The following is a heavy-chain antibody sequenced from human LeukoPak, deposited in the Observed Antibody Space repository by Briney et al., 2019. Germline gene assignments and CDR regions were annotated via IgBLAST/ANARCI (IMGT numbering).Heavy chain of an antibody. J-gene: IGHJ5*02. V-gene: IGHV4-4*09. Sequence: SETLSLTCTVSGGSISSYYWSRIRQPPGKGLEWIGYIYTSGSTNYNPSLKSRVTISVDTSKNQFSLKLSSVTAADTAVYYCARHGDYDFWSGYWEGFDPWGQGTLVTVSS. CDR2: IYTSGST. D-gene: IGHD3-3*01. CDR3: ARHGDYDFWSGYWEGFDP. CDR1: GGSISSYY.